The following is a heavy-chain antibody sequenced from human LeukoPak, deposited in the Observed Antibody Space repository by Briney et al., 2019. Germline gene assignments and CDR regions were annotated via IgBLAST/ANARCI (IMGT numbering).Heavy chain of an antibody. CDR3: AREGRGGWTPL. D-gene: IGHD3-16*01. Sequence: GGSLRLSCAASGFTVSGHYMSWVRQAPGKGLEWVSVIYSVGTTYYADSVKGRFTISRDNSKNTLSIQMNSLRAEDTAVYYCAREGRGGWTPLWGQGTLVTVSS. J-gene: IGHJ4*02. V-gene: IGHV3-66*02. CDR1: GFTVSGHY. CDR2: IYSVGTT.